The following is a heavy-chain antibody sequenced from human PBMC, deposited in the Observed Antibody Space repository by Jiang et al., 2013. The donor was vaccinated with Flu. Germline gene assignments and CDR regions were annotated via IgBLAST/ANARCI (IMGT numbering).Heavy chain of an antibody. J-gene: IGHJ4*02. CDR1: GFTFSSYG. Sequence: VQLVESGGGVVQPGRSLRLSCAASGFTFSSYGMHWVRQAPGKGLEWVAVISYDGSNKYYADSVKGRFTISRDNSKNTLYLQMNSLRAEDTAVYYCAKDSNCGGDCYYFDYWGQG. D-gene: IGHD2-21*02. CDR2: ISYDGSNK. V-gene: IGHV3-30*18. CDR3: AKDSNCGGDCYYFDY.